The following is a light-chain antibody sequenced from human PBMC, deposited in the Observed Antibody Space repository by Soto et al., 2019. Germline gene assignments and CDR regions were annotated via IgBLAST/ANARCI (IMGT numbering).Light chain of an antibody. J-gene: IGLJ2*01. CDR1: SSDVGGYNY. V-gene: IGLV2-8*01. Sequence: QSVLTQPPSASGSPGQSVTISCTGTSSDVGGYNYVSWYQQHPGKAPKLMIYEVSKRPSGVPDRFSGSKSGNTASLTVSGLRAEDEAEYYCSSYAGSNNFDVVFGGGTKVTVL. CDR2: EVS. CDR3: SSYAGSNNFDVV.